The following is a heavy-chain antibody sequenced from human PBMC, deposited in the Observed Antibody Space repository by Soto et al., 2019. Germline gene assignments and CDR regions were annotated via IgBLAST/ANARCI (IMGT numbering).Heavy chain of an antibody. CDR2: IYYSGST. CDR3: ARLSISYAFDI. D-gene: IGHD1-20*01. V-gene: IGHV4-39*01. CDR1: DGSISSSSYY. J-gene: IGHJ3*02. Sequence: SETLSLTCTVSDGSISSSSYYWGWIRQPPGKGLEWIGSIYYSGSTYYNPSLKSRVTISVDTSKNQFSLKLSSVTAADTAVYYCARLSISYAFDIWGQGTMVTVSS.